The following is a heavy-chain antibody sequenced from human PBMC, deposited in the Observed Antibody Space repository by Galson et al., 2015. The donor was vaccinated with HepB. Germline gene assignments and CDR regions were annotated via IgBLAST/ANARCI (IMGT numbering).Heavy chain of an antibody. CDR1: GDSVSSNSAA. D-gene: IGHD3-10*01. Sequence: CAISGDSVSSNSAAWNWIRQSPSRGLEWLGRTYYRSKWYNDYAVSVKSRITINPDTSKNQFSLQLNSVTPEDTAVYYCARGDAKAQGVHYYYYYMDVWGKGTTVTVFS. CDR2: TYYRSKWYN. J-gene: IGHJ6*03. V-gene: IGHV6-1*01. CDR3: ARGDAKAQGVHYYYYYMDV.